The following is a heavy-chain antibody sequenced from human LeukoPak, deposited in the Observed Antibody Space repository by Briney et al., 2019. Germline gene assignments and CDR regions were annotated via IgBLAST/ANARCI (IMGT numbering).Heavy chain of an antibody. V-gene: IGHV3-30*04. Sequence: GGSLRLCRAASGFTFSSYAMHWVRQAPGKGLEWVAVISYDGSNKYYADSVKGRFTISRDNSKNTLYLQMNSLRAEDTAVYYCATGDTYYFDYWGQGTLVTVSS. CDR1: GFTFSSYA. D-gene: IGHD3-16*01. J-gene: IGHJ4*02. CDR2: ISYDGSNK. CDR3: ATGDTYYFDY.